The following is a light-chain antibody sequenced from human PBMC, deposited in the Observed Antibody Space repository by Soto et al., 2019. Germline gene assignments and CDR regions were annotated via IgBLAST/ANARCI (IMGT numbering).Light chain of an antibody. V-gene: IGKV3-15*01. CDR2: GAS. J-gene: IGKJ1*01. CDR3: QQYDFWPRT. Sequence: EIVLTQSPATLSVSPGQRATLSCRASQCLSTKLAWYQQKPGQAPRLLIYGASTRATGIPARFSGSGSGTEFTLAISSLQSEDFALYYCQQYDFWPRTFGQGTKVDIK. CDR1: QCLSTK.